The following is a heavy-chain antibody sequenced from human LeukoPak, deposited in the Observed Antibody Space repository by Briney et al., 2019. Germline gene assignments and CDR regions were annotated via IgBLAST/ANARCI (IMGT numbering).Heavy chain of an antibody. Sequence: ASVKVSCKAADEPFFTYAIHWVRQASGQRLEWMGWINAVSGDTKYSQKVQHRVTFTKATSAGISASTAYMELTSLSSKDTAVYYCATGQHAFDIWGQGTLVVVSP. V-gene: IGHV1-3*01. D-gene: IGHD7-27*01. CDR2: INAVSGDT. CDR3: ATGQHAFDI. J-gene: IGHJ3*02. CDR1: DEPFFTYA.